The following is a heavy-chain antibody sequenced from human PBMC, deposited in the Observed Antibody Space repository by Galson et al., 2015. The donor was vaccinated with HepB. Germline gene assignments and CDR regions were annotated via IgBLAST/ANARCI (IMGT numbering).Heavy chain of an antibody. Sequence: SLRLSCAVSGFTFTNYAMSWVRQAPGKVLEWVSTINGNGDNTYYADSVKGRFTISRDNSKNTLNLQMDGLRAEDTALYYCANLGVGYDYWGQGSLVTASS. D-gene: IGHD5-12*01. CDR2: INGNGDNT. J-gene: IGHJ4*02. CDR1: GFTFTNYA. CDR3: ANLGVGYDY. V-gene: IGHV3-23*01.